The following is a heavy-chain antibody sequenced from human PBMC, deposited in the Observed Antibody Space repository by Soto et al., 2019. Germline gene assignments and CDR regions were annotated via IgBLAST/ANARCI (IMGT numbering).Heavy chain of an antibody. CDR1: GYTFTTYA. CDR3: ATHLAYYDSGGYYYY. CDR2: INAGNGNT. J-gene: IGHJ4*02. D-gene: IGHD3-22*01. Sequence: QVQLVQSGAEVKKPGASVKVSCKASGYTFTTYAIHWVRQAPGQRLEWMGWINAGNGNTKNSQKFQGRVTITRDTSASTAYMELSSLRSEDTAMYYCATHLAYYDSGGYYYYWGQGSLVTVSS. V-gene: IGHV1-3*01.